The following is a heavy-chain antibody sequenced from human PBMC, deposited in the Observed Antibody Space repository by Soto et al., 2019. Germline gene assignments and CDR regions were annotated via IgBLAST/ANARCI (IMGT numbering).Heavy chain of an antibody. Sequence: GGSLRLSCAASGFIFSNFLMNWVRQAPGKGLEWVGRIERKRDGGTTDYASPVKGRFSISRDDSISTVYLQMDSLKTEDTAVYYCSVGHYGAWGQGALVTVSS. CDR3: SVGHYGA. D-gene: IGHD4-17*01. V-gene: IGHV3-15*07. CDR1: GFIFSNFL. J-gene: IGHJ5*02. CDR2: IERKRDGGTT.